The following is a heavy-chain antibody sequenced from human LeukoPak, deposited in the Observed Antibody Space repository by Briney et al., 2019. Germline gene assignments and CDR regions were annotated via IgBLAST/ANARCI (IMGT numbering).Heavy chain of an antibody. Sequence: SVSVSCKASVGSFSNYAISWVRQAPGQGLQWMGGIIPIFGTPNYAQKFEGRVTITADESTSTGYMELSGLRSEDTAVYYCARDRYYDSGGYFSAEDFDYWGEGTLVTASS. V-gene: IGHV1-69*13. CDR3: ARDRYYDSGGYFSAEDFDY. CDR1: VGSFSNYA. D-gene: IGHD3-22*01. J-gene: IGHJ4*02. CDR2: IIPIFGTP.